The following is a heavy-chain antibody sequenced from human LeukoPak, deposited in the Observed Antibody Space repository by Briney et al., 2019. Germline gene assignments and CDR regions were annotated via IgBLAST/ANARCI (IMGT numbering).Heavy chain of an antibody. Sequence: SETLSLTCAVYGGSFNGYYWSWIRQPPGKGLEWIGEINHSGSTNYNPPLKSRVTISVDTSKNQFSLKLSSVTAADTAVYYCASVKAYCGGDCPWGWFDPWGQGTLVTVSS. J-gene: IGHJ5*02. D-gene: IGHD2-21*01. V-gene: IGHV4-34*01. CDR2: INHSGST. CDR3: ASVKAYCGGDCPWGWFDP. CDR1: GGSFNGYY.